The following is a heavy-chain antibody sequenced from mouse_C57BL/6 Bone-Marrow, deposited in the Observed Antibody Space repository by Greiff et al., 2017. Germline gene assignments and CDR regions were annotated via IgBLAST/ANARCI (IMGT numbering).Heavy chain of an antibody. V-gene: IGHV1-69*01. Sequence: VQLQQPGAELVMPGASVKLSCKASGYTFTSYWMHWVKQRPGQGLEWIGEIDPSDSYTNYNQKFKGKSTLTVDKSSSTAYMQLSSLTSEDSAVYYCARWDTTASEYFDYWGQGTTLTVSS. D-gene: IGHD1-2*01. CDR3: ARWDTTASEYFDY. CDR1: GYTFTSYW. CDR2: IDPSDSYT. J-gene: IGHJ2*01.